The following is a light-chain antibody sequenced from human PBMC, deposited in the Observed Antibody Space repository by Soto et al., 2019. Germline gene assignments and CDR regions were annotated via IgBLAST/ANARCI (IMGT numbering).Light chain of an antibody. CDR1: QGISSY. CDR3: QQYYPYPQT. CDR2: AAS. Sequence: AIRMTQSPSSFSASTGDRVTITCRASQGISSYLAWYQQKPGKAPKLLVYAASTLQYGAPSRFSGSGYGTEFTLTVSCLQSEDFATYFCQQYYPYPQTFAQGPQLEIK. J-gene: IGKJ2*01. V-gene: IGKV1-8*01.